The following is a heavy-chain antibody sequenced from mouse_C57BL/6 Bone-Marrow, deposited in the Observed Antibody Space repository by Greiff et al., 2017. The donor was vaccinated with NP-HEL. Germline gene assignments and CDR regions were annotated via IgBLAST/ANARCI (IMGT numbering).Heavy chain of an antibody. J-gene: IGHJ2*01. CDR1: GYTFTDYY. CDR3: ARMVTTLLYYLDY. CDR2: INPNNGGT. V-gene: IGHV1-26*01. D-gene: IGHD2-2*01. Sequence: EVQLQQSGPELVKPGASVKISCKASGYTFTDYYMNWVKQSHGESLEWIGDINPNNGGTSYNQKFKGKATLTVDKSSSTAYMELRSLTSEDSAVYYCARMVTTLLYYLDYWGQGTTLTVSS.